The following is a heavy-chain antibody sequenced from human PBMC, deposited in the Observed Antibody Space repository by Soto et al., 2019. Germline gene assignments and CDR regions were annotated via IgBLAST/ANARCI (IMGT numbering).Heavy chain of an antibody. CDR3: AKDNSGTYFFYD. Sequence: GGSLRLSCAASGFTFDDYAMHWVRQAPGKGLEWVSLISGDGGSTYYSDSVKGRFSISRDNSKNSLYLQMNSLRTEDSALYYCAKDNSGTYFFYDWGQGTLVTVSS. CDR1: GFTFDDYA. J-gene: IGHJ4*02. CDR2: ISGDGGST. D-gene: IGHD2-21*01. V-gene: IGHV3-43*02.